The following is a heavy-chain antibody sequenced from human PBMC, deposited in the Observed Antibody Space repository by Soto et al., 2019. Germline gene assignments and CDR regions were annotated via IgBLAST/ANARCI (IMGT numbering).Heavy chain of an antibody. CDR1: GFTFSSYA. D-gene: IGHD4-17*01. V-gene: IGHV3-30-3*01. CDR2: ISYDGSNK. CDR3: ARDGRPDIYGDSPWFDY. J-gene: IGHJ4*02. Sequence: QVQLVESGGGVVQPGRSLRLSCAASGFTFSSYAMHWVRQAPGKGLEWVAVISYDGSNKYYAYSVKGRFTISRDNSKNTLYLQMNSLRAEDTAVYYCARDGRPDIYGDSPWFDYWGQGTLVTVSS.